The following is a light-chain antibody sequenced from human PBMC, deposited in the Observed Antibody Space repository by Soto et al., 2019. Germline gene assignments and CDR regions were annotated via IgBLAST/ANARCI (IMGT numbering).Light chain of an antibody. CDR1: STDLGTYNR. CDR2: DVS. Sequence: QPVLTQPPSVSGSPGQSVTISCTGGSTDLGTYNRVSWYQQSPGTAPKLMIFDVSSRPSGVPDRFSGSKSGITASLTIFGLQAEDEADYYCSSQTSSTSCIFGSGTKLTVL. J-gene: IGLJ1*01. CDR3: SSQTSSTSCI. V-gene: IGLV2-18*02.